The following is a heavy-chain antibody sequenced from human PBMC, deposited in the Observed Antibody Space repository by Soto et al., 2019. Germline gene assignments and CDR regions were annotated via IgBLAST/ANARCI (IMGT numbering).Heavy chain of an antibody. D-gene: IGHD6-6*01. CDR1: GYTFTGYY. CDR3: ARELYSSSPRSHWGLENYYYYYMDV. CDR2: INPNSGGT. Sequence: GASVKVSCKASGYTFTGYYMHWVRQAPGQGLEWMGWINPNSGGTNYAQKFQGWVTMTRDTSISTAYMELSRLRSDDTAVYYCARELYSSSPRSHWGLENYYYYYMDVWGKGTTVTVS. V-gene: IGHV1-2*04. J-gene: IGHJ6*03.